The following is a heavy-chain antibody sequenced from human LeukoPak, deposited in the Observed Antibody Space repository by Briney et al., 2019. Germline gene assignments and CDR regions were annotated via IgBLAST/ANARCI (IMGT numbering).Heavy chain of an antibody. J-gene: IGHJ5*02. Sequence: GGSLRLSCVASGFTFSSYAMSWVRQAPGKGLEWVAGLSGSGDNTFYADSVKGRFTISRDNSRNTLYLQMNSLRGEDTAVYHCAKEWAILGQPIFDAWGQGILVTVSS. CDR1: GFTFSSYA. CDR2: LSGSGDNT. D-gene: IGHD2-2*02. V-gene: IGHV3-23*01. CDR3: AKEWAILGQPIFDA.